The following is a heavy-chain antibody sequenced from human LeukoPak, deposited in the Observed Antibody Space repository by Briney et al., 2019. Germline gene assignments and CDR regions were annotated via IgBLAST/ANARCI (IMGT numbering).Heavy chain of an antibody. CDR2: ISWNSGSI. CDR3: AKGGHSSGYYYGSFDY. V-gene: IGHV3-9*01. J-gene: IGHJ4*02. Sequence: PGRSLRLSCAASGFTFDDYAMHWVRQAPGKGLEWVSGISWNSGSIGYADSVKGRFTISRDNAKNSLYLQMNSLRAEDTALYYCAKGGHSSGYYYGSFDYWGQGTLVTVSS. D-gene: IGHD3-22*01. CDR1: GFTFDDYA.